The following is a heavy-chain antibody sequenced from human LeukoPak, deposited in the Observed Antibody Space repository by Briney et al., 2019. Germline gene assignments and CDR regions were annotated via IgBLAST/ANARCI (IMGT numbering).Heavy chain of an antibody. D-gene: IGHD1-14*01. CDR2: INTSGSST. CDR1: GFTFSDYW. V-gene: IGHV3-74*03. CDR3: ARSNHADDF. Sequence: GGSRRLSCAASGFTFSDYWMHWVRQVPGNGLVWASRINTSGSSTTYADYVKGRFTISRDNAKNTLYLQMDSLRAEDTGVYYCARSNHADDFWGQGTLVTVSS. J-gene: IGHJ4*02.